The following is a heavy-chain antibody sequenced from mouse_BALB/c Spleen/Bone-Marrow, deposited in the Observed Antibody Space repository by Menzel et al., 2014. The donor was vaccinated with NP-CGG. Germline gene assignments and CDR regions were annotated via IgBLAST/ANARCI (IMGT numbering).Heavy chain of an antibody. CDR2: ISCYNGAT. V-gene: IGHV1S34*01. CDR1: GYSFTGYY. CDR3: VRRGKPIVYYAMDY. J-gene: IGHJ4*01. Sequence: LVKTGASVKISCKASGYSFTGYYMHWVKQSHGKSLEWIGYISCYNGATSYNQNFKGKATFTVDTSSSTAYIQFNSLTSEDSAVYYCVRRGKPIVYYAMDYWGQGTSVTVSS.